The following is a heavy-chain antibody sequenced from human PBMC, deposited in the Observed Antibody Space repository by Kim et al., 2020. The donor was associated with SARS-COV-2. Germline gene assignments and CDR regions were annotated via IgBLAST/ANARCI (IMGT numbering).Heavy chain of an antibody. D-gene: IGHD6-13*01. J-gene: IGHJ4*02. CDR1: GGSISSYY. V-gene: IGHV4-59*13. CDR2: IYYSGST. CDR3: ARGGLGYDYFDY. Sequence: SETLSLTCTVSGGSISSYYWSWIRQPPGKGLEWIGYIYYSGSTNYNPSLKSRVTISVDTSKNQFSLKLSSVTAADTVVYYCARGGLGYDYFDYWGQGTLVTVSS.